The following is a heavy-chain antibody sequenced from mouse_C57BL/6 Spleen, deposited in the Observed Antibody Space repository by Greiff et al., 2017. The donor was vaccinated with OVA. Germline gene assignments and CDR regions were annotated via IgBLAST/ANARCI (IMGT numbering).Heavy chain of an antibody. Sequence: QVQLKQPGAELVKPGASVKLSCKASGYTFTSYWMHWVKQRPGQGLEWIGMIHPNSGSTNYNEKFKSKATLTVDKSSSTAYMQLSSLTSEDSAVYYCACYYGSRYFDYWGQGTTLTVSS. D-gene: IGHD1-1*01. V-gene: IGHV1-64*01. CDR1: GYTFTSYW. CDR2: IHPNSGST. CDR3: ACYYGSRYFDY. J-gene: IGHJ2*01.